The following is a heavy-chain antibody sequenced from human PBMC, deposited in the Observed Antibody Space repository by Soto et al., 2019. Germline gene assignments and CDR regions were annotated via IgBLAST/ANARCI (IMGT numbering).Heavy chain of an antibody. J-gene: IGHJ4*01. V-gene: IGHV3-48*01. CDR2: ISSSSSTI. Sequence: ESGGGVVQPGGSLRLSCAASGFTFRRHNMNWFLQSPGKGLDWLSYISSSSSTIYYANSVKGRFTISRDNAKNSLYLQMTSLRAEDSAMYYCARGGTIAVTTIGDYWGSGTLVTVSS. CDR3: ARGGTIAVTTIGDY. D-gene: IGHD5-12*01. CDR1: GFTFRRHN.